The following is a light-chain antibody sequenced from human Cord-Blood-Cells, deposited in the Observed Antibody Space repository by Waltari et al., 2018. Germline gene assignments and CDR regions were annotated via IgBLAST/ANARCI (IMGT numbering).Light chain of an antibody. CDR3: CSYAGSSTWV. V-gene: IGLV2-23*01. J-gene: IGLJ3*02. Sequence: QSALTHPASVSGSPGHSITISCTGTSSEVVRYTLVSWYQQHPGKAPEPKIYEGSKRPSGVSNLFSGSKSCNTASLTISGRQAEDEADYYCCSYAGSSTWVFGGGTKLTVL. CDR1: SSEVVRYTL. CDR2: EGS.